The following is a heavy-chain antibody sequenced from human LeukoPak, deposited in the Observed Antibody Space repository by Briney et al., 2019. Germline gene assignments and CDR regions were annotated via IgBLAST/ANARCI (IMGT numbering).Heavy chain of an antibody. Sequence: GGSLRLSCVASGFTFSRSWIHWVRHAPGKGLVWVSRINTDGSHTTYADFVKGRFTTSRDNAKNTLYLQMNSVRAEDTAVYYCARDGSRDTASNTFDFWGQGTMVTVSS. CDR3: ARDGSRDTASNTFDF. V-gene: IGHV3-74*01. CDR1: GFTFSRSW. CDR2: INTDGSHT. D-gene: IGHD5-18*01. J-gene: IGHJ3*01.